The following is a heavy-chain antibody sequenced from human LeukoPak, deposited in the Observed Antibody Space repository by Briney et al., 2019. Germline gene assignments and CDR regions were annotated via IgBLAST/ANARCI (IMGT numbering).Heavy chain of an antibody. CDR2: INSDGSST. J-gene: IGHJ4*02. V-gene: IGHV3-74*01. Sequence: GGSLRLSCAASGFTFSNYWMHWARQAPGKGLVWVSRINSDGSSTTYADSVKGRFTISRDNGQNTLYLQMNSLRAEDTAVYYCAREGRGYSYAFEYWGQGTLVTVSS. CDR1: GFTFSNYW. CDR3: AREGRGYSYAFEY. D-gene: IGHD5-18*01.